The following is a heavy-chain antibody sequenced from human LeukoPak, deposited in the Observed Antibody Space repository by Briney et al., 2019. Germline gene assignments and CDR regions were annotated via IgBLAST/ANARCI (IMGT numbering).Heavy chain of an antibody. CDR2: IYPGDSDT. Sequence: GESLKISCKGSGYIFTSYWIGWVRHMPGKGLEWMGIIYPGDSDTRYRPSFQGQVTISADKSISTAYLQWSSLKASDTAMYYCARHEFVVVPAGAFDIWGQGTMVTVSS. CDR3: ARHEFVVVPAGAFDI. V-gene: IGHV5-51*01. J-gene: IGHJ3*02. CDR1: GYIFTSYW. D-gene: IGHD2-2*01.